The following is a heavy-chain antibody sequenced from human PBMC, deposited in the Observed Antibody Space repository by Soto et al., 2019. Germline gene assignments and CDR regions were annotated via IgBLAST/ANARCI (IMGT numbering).Heavy chain of an antibody. D-gene: IGHD1-26*01. CDR2: INGGNGNT. CDR1: GNTVPNYA. CDR3: ARDDSGFSGSHYIDYFNY. J-gene: IGHJ4*02. V-gene: IGHV1-3*01. Sequence: GASVKVSCQASGNTVPNYAIHWGRPAPGQKLEWMGWINGGNGNTYYPEHFQGRVTFTRDTSAGTVYMQLSSLTSEDTAVYYCARDDSGFSGSHYIDYFNYWGQGALVTVSS.